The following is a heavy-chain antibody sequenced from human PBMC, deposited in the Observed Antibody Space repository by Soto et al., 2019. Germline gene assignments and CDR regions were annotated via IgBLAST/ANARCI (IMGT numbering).Heavy chain of an antibody. CDR3: AKAPYNTFRGGYYQYGMDV. CDR2: ISGSGATT. D-gene: IGHD1-1*01. CDR1: GFTFNTYA. Sequence: EVQLLESGGGLVQPGGSLRLSCAASGFTFNTYAMTWVRQAPGKGLEWVSTISGSGATTYYADSVKGRFTISRDNSKNTLYLQMNSLRAEDAAIYYCAKAPYNTFRGGYYQYGMDVWGQGTTVSVSS. V-gene: IGHV3-23*01. J-gene: IGHJ6*02.